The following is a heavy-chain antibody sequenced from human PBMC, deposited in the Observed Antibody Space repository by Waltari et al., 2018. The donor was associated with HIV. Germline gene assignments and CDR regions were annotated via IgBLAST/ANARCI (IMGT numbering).Heavy chain of an antibody. D-gene: IGHD3-22*01. CDR2: MSHDGRKE. CDR1: GFSFTSNS. CDR3: ARSWYYDSSPYGMDI. Sequence: QVQLVESVGGVVQPGGALRVSCEATGFSFTSNSMHWVRLAPGKGLEWVAVMSHDGRKEYYADSVKGRFTISRENSKNTLYLEMNSLRVEDTAVYFCARSWYYDSSPYGMDIWGQGTTVTVSS. J-gene: IGHJ6*02. V-gene: IGHV3-30*01.